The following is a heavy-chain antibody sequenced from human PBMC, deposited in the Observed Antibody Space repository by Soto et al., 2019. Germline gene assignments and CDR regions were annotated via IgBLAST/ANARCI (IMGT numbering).Heavy chain of an antibody. Sequence: SEILSLTCTVSGGSISSYYWSWIRQPPGKGLEWIGYIYYSGSTNYNPSLKSRVTISVDTSKNQFSLKLSSVTAADTAVYYCARGTGESSPLDDYWGQGTLVTVSS. CDR2: IYYSGST. J-gene: IGHJ4*02. CDR3: ARGTGESSPLDDY. D-gene: IGHD3-3*01. V-gene: IGHV4-59*01. CDR1: GGSISSYY.